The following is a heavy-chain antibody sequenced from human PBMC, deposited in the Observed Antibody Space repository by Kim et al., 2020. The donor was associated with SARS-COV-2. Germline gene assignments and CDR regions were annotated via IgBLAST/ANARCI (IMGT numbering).Heavy chain of an antibody. J-gene: IGHJ4*02. D-gene: IGHD5-12*01. Sequence: PSLRSRVTISLATSKNQFSLNLSSVTAADTAMYYCARAKEMATITGGFDYWGQGTLVTVSS. CDR3: ARAKEMATITGGFDY. V-gene: IGHV4-59*01.